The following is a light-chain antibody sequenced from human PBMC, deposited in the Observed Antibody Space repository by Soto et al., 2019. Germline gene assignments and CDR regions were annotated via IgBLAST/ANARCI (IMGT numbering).Light chain of an antibody. V-gene: IGKV1-39*01. CDR2: AAS. Sequence: DIQMTQSPSTLSAGVGDRVTITCRANQRINTYLNWYQQKPGKAPTLLIYAASNLQSGVPSRFSGGGSGSDFTLTINTLQPDDFATYFCQQCYTSPRTFGQGTKVEIK. CDR1: QRINTY. CDR3: QQCYTSPRT. J-gene: IGKJ1*01.